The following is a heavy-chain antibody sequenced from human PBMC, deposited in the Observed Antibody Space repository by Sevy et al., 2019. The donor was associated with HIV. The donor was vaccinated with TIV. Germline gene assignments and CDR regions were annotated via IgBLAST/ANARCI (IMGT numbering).Heavy chain of an antibody. CDR3: ARDTDSSGYWNFDY. CDR1: GFTFSSYW. CDR2: IKQDGSEK. D-gene: IGHD3-22*01. V-gene: IGHV3-7*01. Sequence: GGSLRLSCAASGFTFSSYWMSWVRQAPGKGLEWVANIKQDGSEKYYVDSVKGRFTISRVNAKNSLYLQMNSLRAEDTAVYYCARDTDSSGYWNFDYWGQGTLVTVSS. J-gene: IGHJ4*02.